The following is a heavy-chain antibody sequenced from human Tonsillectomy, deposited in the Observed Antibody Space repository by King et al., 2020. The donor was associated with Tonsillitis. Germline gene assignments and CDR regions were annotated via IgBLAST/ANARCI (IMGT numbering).Heavy chain of an antibody. Sequence: VQLVESGAEVERPGASVKVSCQASGYSFTGYYIHWVRQAPGQGLDWMGRINPDSGAADYALSFEERVAMNADTASRTAYLELSRLRSDDTATYFCARDTGGWRSLDYWGQGTLVTVSS. CDR2: INPDSGAA. J-gene: IGHJ4*02. V-gene: IGHV1-2*06. CDR3: ARDTGGWRSLDY. D-gene: IGHD2-8*02. CDR1: GYSFTGYY.